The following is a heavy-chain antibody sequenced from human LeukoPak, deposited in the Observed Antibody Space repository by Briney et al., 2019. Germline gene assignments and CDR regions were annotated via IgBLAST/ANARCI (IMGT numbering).Heavy chain of an antibody. D-gene: IGHD6-6*01. CDR1: GFTFSDYY. J-gene: IGHJ4*02. CDR3: ARVLQIAARTPYYFDY. V-gene: IGHV3-11*04. CDR2: ISSSGSTI. Sequence: GGSLRLSCAASGFTFSDYYMSWIRQAPGKGLEWVSYISSSGSTIYYADSVKGRFTISRDNAKNSLYLQMNSLRAEDTAVYYCARVLQIAARTPYYFDYWGQGTLVTVSS.